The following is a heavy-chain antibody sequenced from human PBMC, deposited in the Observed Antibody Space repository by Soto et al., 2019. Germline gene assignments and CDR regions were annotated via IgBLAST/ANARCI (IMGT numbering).Heavy chain of an antibody. Sequence: SETLSLTCTVAGASINSNVHYWGWVRQSPGKGLEWIASVFYTGSPYHNPSLESRVXIXVXXSXXXFXLKVTSVTAADTGIYYCARHPFGGYAFDSWGQGTLVTVSS. CDR3: ARHPFGGYAFDS. J-gene: IGHJ4*02. CDR1: GASINSNVHY. CDR2: VFYTGSP. D-gene: IGHD3-16*01. V-gene: IGHV4-39*01.